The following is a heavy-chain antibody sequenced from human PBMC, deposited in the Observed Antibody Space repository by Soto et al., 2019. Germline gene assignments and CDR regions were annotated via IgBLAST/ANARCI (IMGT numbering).Heavy chain of an antibody. D-gene: IGHD1-26*01. V-gene: IGHV4-61*01. CDR3: ARGSGPPPYYYYGMDV. J-gene: IGHJ6*02. CDR2: IYYSGST. Sequence: PSETLSLTCTLSGGSVSSGSYYWSWIRQPPGKGLEWIGYIYYSGSTNYNPSLKSRVTISVDTSKNQFSLKLSSVTAADTAVYYCARGSGPPPYYYYGMDVWGQGTTVTVSS. CDR1: GGSVSSGSYY.